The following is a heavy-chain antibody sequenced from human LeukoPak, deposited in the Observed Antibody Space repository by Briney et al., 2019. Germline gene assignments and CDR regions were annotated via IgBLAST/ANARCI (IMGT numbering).Heavy chain of an antibody. Sequence: GGSLRLSCAASGFTFSSYAMSWVRQAPGKGLEWVSAISGSGGSTYYADSVKGRFTISRDNSKNTLYLQMNSLRAEDTAVYYCANFAGKEVVSSSSNFDCWGRGTLVTVSS. CDR3: ANFAGKEVVSSSSNFDC. V-gene: IGHV3-23*01. D-gene: IGHD6-6*01. J-gene: IGHJ4*02. CDR2: ISGSGGST. CDR1: GFTFSSYA.